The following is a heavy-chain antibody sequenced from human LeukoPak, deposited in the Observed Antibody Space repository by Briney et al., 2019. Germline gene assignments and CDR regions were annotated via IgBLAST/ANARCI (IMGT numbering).Heavy chain of an antibody. Sequence: GGSLRLSCAASGFTFSSYAMSWVRQAPGKGLEWVSAISGSGGSTYYADSVKGRFTISRDNSKNTLYLQMNSLRAEDTAVYYCAKSDAVEMAIILFDYWGQGTLVTVSS. D-gene: IGHD5-24*01. J-gene: IGHJ4*02. CDR3: AKSDAVEMAIILFDY. V-gene: IGHV3-23*01. CDR2: ISGSGGST. CDR1: GFTFSSYA.